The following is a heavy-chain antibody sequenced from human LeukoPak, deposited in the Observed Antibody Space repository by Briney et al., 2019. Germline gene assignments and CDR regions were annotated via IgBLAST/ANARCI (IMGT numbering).Heavy chain of an antibody. CDR1: GYTFTGYY. Sequence: ASVKVSCKASGYTFTGYYMHWVRQAPGQGLEWMGWINPNSGGTNYAQEFQGRVTMTRDTSISTAYMELSRLRSDDTAVYYCARVGRYCSSTSCYLGDDWGQGTLVTVSS. V-gene: IGHV1-2*02. D-gene: IGHD2-2*01. J-gene: IGHJ4*02. CDR2: INPNSGGT. CDR3: ARVGRYCSSTSCYLGDD.